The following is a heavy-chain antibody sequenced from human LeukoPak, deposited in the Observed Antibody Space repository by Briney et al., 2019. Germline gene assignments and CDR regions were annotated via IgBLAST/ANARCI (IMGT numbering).Heavy chain of an antibody. CDR1: GGSVSSYF. V-gene: IGHV4-59*02. CDR3: ARDTGNYFDY. J-gene: IGHJ4*02. CDR2: IYYSGST. D-gene: IGHD2-8*02. Sequence: PSETLSLACTVSGGSVSSYFWTWMRQSPGKGLEWIGYIYYSGSTNYNPSLKSRDTISVDTSKNQFSLKLSSVTSADTAVYYCARDTGNYFDYWGQGTLVTVSS.